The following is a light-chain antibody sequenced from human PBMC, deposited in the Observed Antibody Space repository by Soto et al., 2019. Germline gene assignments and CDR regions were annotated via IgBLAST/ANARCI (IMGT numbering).Light chain of an antibody. CDR2: RNN. Sequence: QSALTQPPSASGTPGQRVTISCSGSSSNIGSNYVYWYQQLPGTAPKLLIYRNNQRPSGVPDRFSGSKSGTSASLAISGLRSEDEADYYCAAWDESLSGLYVFGTGNKVTVL. CDR3: AAWDESLSGLYV. J-gene: IGLJ1*01. CDR1: SSNIGSNY. V-gene: IGLV1-47*01.